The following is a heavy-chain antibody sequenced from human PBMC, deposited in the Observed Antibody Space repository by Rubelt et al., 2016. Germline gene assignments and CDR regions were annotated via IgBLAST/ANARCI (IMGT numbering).Heavy chain of an antibody. Sequence: GGGLVQPGGSLRLSCAASGFTFSSYAMSWVRQAPGKGLEWVSAISGSGGSTYYADSVKGRFTIISGCRHPKDNSPVVLACLITGYHPTSVTVTWY. V-gene: IGHV3-23*01. CDR2: ISGSGGST. D-gene: IGHD1-20*01. CDR3: VTVTWY. CDR1: GFTFSSYA. J-gene: IGHJ2*01.